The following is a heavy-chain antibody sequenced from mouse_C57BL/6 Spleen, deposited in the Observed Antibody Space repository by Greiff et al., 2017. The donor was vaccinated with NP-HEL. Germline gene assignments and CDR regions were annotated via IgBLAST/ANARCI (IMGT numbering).Heavy chain of an antibody. CDR2: IWSGGST. D-gene: IGHD2-1*01. CDR3: ARGDYGNPGGAMDY. J-gene: IGHJ4*01. CDR1: GFSLTSYG. V-gene: IGHV2-2*01. Sequence: VKLVESGPGLVQPSQSLSITCTVSGFSLTSYGVHWVRQSPGKGLEWLGVIWSGGSTDYNAAFISRLSISKDNSKSQVFFKMNSLQADDTAIYYCARGDYGNPGGAMDYWGQGTSVTVSS.